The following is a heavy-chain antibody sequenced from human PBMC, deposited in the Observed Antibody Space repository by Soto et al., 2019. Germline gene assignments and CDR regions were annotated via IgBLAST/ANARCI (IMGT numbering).Heavy chain of an antibody. D-gene: IGHD3-22*01. CDR1: GGSISSYY. J-gene: IGHJ2*01. Sequence: QVQLQESGPGLVKPSETLSLTCTVSGGSISSYYWSWIRQPPGKGLEWIGYIYYSGSTNYNPSLKSRVTISVDTSKNQFSLKLSSVTAADTAVYYCARDSPRDYDRSGYYYPDWYFDLWGRGTLVTVSS. CDR2: IYYSGST. V-gene: IGHV4-59*01. CDR3: ARDSPRDYDRSGYYYPDWYFDL.